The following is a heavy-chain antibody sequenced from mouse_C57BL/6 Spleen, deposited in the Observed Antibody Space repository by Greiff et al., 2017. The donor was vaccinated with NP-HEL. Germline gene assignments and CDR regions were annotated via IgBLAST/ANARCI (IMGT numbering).Heavy chain of an antibody. Sequence: VQLQQSGPELVKPGASVKISCKASGYSFTGYYMNWVKQSPEKSLEWIGEINPSTGGTTYNQKFKAKATLTVDKSSSTAYMQLKSLTSEDSAVYYCARSGDFDFDYWGQGTPLTVSS. CDR2: INPSTGGT. V-gene: IGHV1-42*01. CDR1: GYSFTGYY. CDR3: ARSGDFDFDY. J-gene: IGHJ2*01. D-gene: IGHD3-3*01.